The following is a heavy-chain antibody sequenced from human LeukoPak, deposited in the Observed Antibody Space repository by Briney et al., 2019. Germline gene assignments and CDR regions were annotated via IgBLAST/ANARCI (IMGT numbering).Heavy chain of an antibody. D-gene: IGHD1-26*01. CDR3: ARDGGSSRGDAFDI. J-gene: IGHJ3*02. V-gene: IGHV1-46*01. Sequence: APLKVSCKASGYTFTRYYMHSVRQAPGQPLEWMGIINPSGGRTSSAQKFQGRVSMTRDTSTSTVYMELSSRRADDTAVYYCARDGGSSRGDAFDIWGQGTMVTVSS. CDR2: INPSGGRT. CDR1: GYTFTRYY.